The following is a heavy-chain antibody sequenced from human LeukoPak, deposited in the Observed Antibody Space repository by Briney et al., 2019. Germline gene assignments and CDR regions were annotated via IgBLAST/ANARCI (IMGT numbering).Heavy chain of an antibody. CDR1: GYTFTSYG. Sequence: ASVKLSFNASGYTFTSYGISWVRQAPGQGLGWMGWISAYNGNTKYAQKLQGRVTMTTNTSTSTAYMELRSLRSDDTAVYYCARACRGDCYDSPWGEGALVTASS. CDR3: ARACRGDCYDSP. V-gene: IGHV1-18*01. D-gene: IGHD2-21*02. J-gene: IGHJ5*02. CDR2: ISAYNGNT.